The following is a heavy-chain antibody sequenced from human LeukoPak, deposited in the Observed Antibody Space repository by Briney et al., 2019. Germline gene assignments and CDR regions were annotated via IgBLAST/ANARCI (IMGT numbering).Heavy chain of an antibody. J-gene: IGHJ4*02. D-gene: IGHD5-24*01. Sequence: SETLSLTCTVSGGSISSYYWSWIRQPPGKGLEWIGYIYTSGSTNYNPSLKSRVTISVDTSKNQFSLKLRSVTAADTAVYYCARGRDGYNENWGQGTLVTVSS. V-gene: IGHV4-4*09. CDR1: GGSISSYY. CDR3: ARGRDGYNEN. CDR2: IYTSGST.